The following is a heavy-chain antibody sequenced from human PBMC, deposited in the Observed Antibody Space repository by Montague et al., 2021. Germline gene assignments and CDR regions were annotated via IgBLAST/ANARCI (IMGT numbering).Heavy chain of an antibody. CDR3: ARDLNWDGSRSTGVLYGVAWLDP. CDR2: INSFNGNT. Sequence: SVKVSCKASGYPFITYGVTWVRLAPGRGLEWVGWINSFNGNTVYAQKFEGGVTMTTETSTTTAYMELRSLRSDDTAMYYCARDLNWDGSRSTGVLYGVAWLDPWGQGTLVTVPS. D-gene: IGHD1-26*01. V-gene: IGHV1-18*01. J-gene: IGHJ5*02. CDR1: GYPFITYG.